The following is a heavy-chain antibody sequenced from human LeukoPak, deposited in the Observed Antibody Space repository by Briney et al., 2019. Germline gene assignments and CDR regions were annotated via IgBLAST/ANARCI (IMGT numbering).Heavy chain of an antibody. CDR1: GFTFSSYW. V-gene: IGHV3-7*01. CDR3: ARVGYSYGSDRSDY. CDR2: IKQDGSEK. Sequence: GSLRLFCAASGFTFSSYWMSWVRQAPGKGLEWVANIKQDGSEKYYVDSVKGRFTISRDNAKNSLYLQMNSLRAEDTAVYYCARVGYSYGSDRSDYCGQGTLVTVSS. D-gene: IGHD5-18*01. J-gene: IGHJ4*02.